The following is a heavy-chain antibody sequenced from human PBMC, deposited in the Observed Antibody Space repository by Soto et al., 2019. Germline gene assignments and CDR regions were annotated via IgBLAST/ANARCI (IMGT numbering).Heavy chain of an antibody. J-gene: IGHJ5*02. CDR1: GYTFTSYG. CDR3: ARDRLRPNWFDP. V-gene: IGHV1-18*01. Sequence: QVQLVQSGAEVKKPGASVKVSCKASGYTFTSYGISWVRQAPGQGLEWMGWISAYNGNTNYAQKRQGRLTMTTDTSTSTAYMELRSLRSADTAVYYCARDRLRPNWFDPWGQGTLVTVSS. D-gene: IGHD6-6*01. CDR2: ISAYNGNT.